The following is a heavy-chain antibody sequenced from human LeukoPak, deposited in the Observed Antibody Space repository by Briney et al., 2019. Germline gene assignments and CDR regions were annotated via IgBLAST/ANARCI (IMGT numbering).Heavy chain of an antibody. Sequence: PGGSLRLSCAASGFTFSSYAMSWVRQAPGKGLEWVSAISGSGGSTYYADSVKGRFTISRDNSKNTLYLQMNSLRAEDTAIYYCAREGYSYGAYFDYWGQGTLVTVSS. CDR1: GFTFSSYA. D-gene: IGHD5-18*01. J-gene: IGHJ4*02. CDR3: AREGYSYGAYFDY. V-gene: IGHV3-23*01. CDR2: ISGSGGST.